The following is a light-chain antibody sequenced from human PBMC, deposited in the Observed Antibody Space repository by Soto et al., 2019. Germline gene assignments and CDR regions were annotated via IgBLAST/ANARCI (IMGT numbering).Light chain of an antibody. Sequence: SYELTQPPSVSVAPGQTARITCEENNIGSKSVHWYQQKPGQAPVLVVFDDSDRPSGIPDRFSGSNSRNTATLTINSVEAGDEADYYCQVWDNDSYHFVFGSGTKVTDL. V-gene: IGLV3-21*02. CDR2: DDS. CDR3: QVWDNDSYHFV. CDR1: NIGSKS. J-gene: IGLJ1*01.